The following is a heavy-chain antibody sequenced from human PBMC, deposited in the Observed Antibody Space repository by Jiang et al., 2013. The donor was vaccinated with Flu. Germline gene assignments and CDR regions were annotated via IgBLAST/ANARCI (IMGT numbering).Heavy chain of an antibody. CDR2: IKQDGSEK. Sequence: LVQPGGSLRLSCAASGFTFSSYWMSWVRQAPGKGLEWVANIKQDGSEKYYVDSVKGRFTISRDNAKNSLYLQMNSLRAEDTAVYYCARDDKEVQLWSYYYYGMDVWGQGTTVTVSS. V-gene: IGHV3-7*03. D-gene: IGHD5-18*01. J-gene: IGHJ6*02. CDR3: ARDDKEVQLWSYYYYGMDV. CDR1: GFTFSSYW.